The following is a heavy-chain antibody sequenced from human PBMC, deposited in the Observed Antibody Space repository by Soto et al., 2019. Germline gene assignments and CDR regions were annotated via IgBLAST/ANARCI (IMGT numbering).Heavy chain of an antibody. Sequence: KTSETLSLTCTVSRGSISSHYWSWIRQPPGKGLEWIGYMYYSGSTNYNPSLKSRVTISVDTSKNQFSLKLTSVTAADSAVYYCARGVMAAGLYFFDYWGQGTLVTVSS. CDR3: ARGVMAAGLYFFDY. V-gene: IGHV4-59*11. CDR2: MYYSGST. D-gene: IGHD6-13*01. J-gene: IGHJ4*02. CDR1: RGSISSHY.